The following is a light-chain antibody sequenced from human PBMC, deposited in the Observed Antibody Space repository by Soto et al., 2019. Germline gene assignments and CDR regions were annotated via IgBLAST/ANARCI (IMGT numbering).Light chain of an antibody. Sequence: DVVMTQSPLSLPVTLGQPASISCRSSQSLVFSDGNTYLTWFQQRPGQSPRRLIYEVSKRDSGVPDRISGSGSGADFTLKINRVEAEDVAVYYCVQGTHWPPYTFGQGTKLEI. CDR1: QSLVFSDGNTY. CDR2: EVS. CDR3: VQGTHWPPYT. J-gene: IGKJ2*01. V-gene: IGKV2-30*01.